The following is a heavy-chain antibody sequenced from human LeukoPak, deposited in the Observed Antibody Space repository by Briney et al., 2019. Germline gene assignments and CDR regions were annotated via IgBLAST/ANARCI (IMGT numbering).Heavy chain of an antibody. V-gene: IGHV1-18*01. D-gene: IGHD3-10*01. CDR2: ISTHNGNT. Sequence: EASVKVSCKASGYTFTSYGISWVRQAPGQGLEWMGWISTHNGNTNYAQKVQGRVTMTTDTSTSTAYMELRSLRSDDTALYYCAREETYGSGSPPDYWGQGTLVTVSS. J-gene: IGHJ4*02. CDR1: GYTFTSYG. CDR3: AREETYGSGSPPDY.